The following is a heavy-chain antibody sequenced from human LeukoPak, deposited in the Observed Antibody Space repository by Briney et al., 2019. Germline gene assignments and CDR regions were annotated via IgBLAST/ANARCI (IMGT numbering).Heavy chain of an antibody. Sequence: SETLSLTCTVSGGSISSYYWSWIRQPAGKGLEWIGRIYTSGSTNYNPPLKSRVTISVDKSKNQFSLKLSSVTAADTAVYYCAGGLSSSYFDYWGQGTLVTVSS. V-gene: IGHV4-4*07. CDR3: AGGLSSSYFDY. D-gene: IGHD3-16*02. J-gene: IGHJ4*02. CDR2: IYTSGST. CDR1: GGSISSYY.